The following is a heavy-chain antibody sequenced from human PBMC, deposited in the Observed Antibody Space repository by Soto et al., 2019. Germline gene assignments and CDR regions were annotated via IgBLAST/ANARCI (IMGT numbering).Heavy chain of an antibody. CDR2: IKNKKDGGTI. D-gene: IGHD4-17*01. CDR1: GFPFGDYA. J-gene: IGHJ4*02. Sequence: GGSLRLSCTASGFPFGDYAMSWVRQAPGKGLEWVGRIKNKKDGGTIDYAAPVKGRFTISRDDSRNTLYLQMNSLRTEDTAVYYCATDAGDYEDYWGQGTQVTVSS. CDR3: ATDAGDYEDY. V-gene: IGHV3-15*01.